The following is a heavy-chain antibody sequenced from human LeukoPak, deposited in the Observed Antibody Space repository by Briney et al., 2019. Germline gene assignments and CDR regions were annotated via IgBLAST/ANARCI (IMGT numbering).Heavy chain of an antibody. D-gene: IGHD6-19*01. V-gene: IGHV3-30-3*01. CDR1: GFTFSSYA. CDR3: ARVGGTVSSGWYWDAFDI. CDR2: ISYDGSNK. Sequence: GGSLRLSCAASGFTFSSYAMHWVRQAPGKGLEWVAVISYDGSNKYYADSVKGRFTISRDNSKNTLYLQMNSLRAEDTAVYYCARVGGTVSSGWYWDAFDIWGQGTMVTVSS. J-gene: IGHJ3*02.